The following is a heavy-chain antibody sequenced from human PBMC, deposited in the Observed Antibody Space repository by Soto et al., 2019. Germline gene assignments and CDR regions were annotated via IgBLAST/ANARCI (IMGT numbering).Heavy chain of an antibody. D-gene: IGHD3-3*01. CDR3: ARANRFLETTIYGMAV. V-gene: IGHV3-21*01. J-gene: IGHJ6*02. Sequence: GGSLRLSCASCGFTFSSYSMNWFRQAPGKGLEWVSSISSSSSYIYYADSVKGGFTISRDNAKNSLYLQMNSLRAEDTAVYYCARANRFLETTIYGMAVWGQGTTVTVSS. CDR1: GFTFSSYS. CDR2: ISSSSSYI.